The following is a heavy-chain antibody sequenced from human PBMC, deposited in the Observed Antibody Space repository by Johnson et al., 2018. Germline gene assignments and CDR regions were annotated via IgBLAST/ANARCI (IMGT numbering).Heavy chain of an antibody. CDR3: ARSTIMTTTFDS. Sequence: QVQLVQSGAEVKTPGSSLKVSCMASGDIFSSLALNWVRQAPGQGIEWMGGIIPLFGTTNSAQNFQGRVTFIADKSSGTAYMELSSLRSEDTAVYYCARSTIMTTTFDSWGLGTQVIVSS. CDR2: IIPLFGTT. J-gene: IGHJ4*02. D-gene: IGHD1-1*01. CDR1: GDIFSSLA. V-gene: IGHV1-69*14.